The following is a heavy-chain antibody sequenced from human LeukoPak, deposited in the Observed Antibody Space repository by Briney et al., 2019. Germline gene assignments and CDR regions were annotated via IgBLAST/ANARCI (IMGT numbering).Heavy chain of an antibody. J-gene: IGHJ3*02. V-gene: IGHV4-59*01. Sequence: PSETLSLTCTGSVGSISRYYLGLSLQPPWKGLEGIWYIYYSGSTNYQPSLKSRVTISVDTSKNQFSLKLSSVTAAHTAVYYCAREIRDGIDAFDIWGQGTMVTVSS. CDR1: VGSISRYY. CDR2: IYYSGST. D-gene: IGHD1-1*01. CDR3: AREIRDGIDAFDI.